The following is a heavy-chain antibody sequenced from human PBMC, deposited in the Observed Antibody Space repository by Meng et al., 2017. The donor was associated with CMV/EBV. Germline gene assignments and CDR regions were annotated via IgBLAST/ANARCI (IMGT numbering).Heavy chain of an antibody. Sequence: DSVKVSCKASGYTFTSYDINWVRKATGQGLEWMGWMNPNSGNTGYAQKFQGRVTITRNTSISTAYMELSSLRSEDTAVYYCARGPISPRYCSSTSCRYWFDPWGQGTLVTVS. CDR1: GYTFTSYD. CDR2: MNPNSGNT. V-gene: IGHV1-8*03. J-gene: IGHJ5*02. CDR3: ARGPISPRYCSSTSCRYWFDP. D-gene: IGHD2-2*01.